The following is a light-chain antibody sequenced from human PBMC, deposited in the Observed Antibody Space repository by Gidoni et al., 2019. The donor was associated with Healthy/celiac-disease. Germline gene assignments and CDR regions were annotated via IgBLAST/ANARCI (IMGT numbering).Light chain of an antibody. CDR2: GAY. CDR1: QGVSSN. J-gene: IGKJ1*01. V-gene: IGKV3-15*01. CDR3: QQYNNWPQT. Sequence: IVMTQSPATLSVSPGERATLSCRASQGVSSNLAWYQQKPGQAPRLLIYGAYTRATGIPARFSGSGSGTEFTLTISSLQSEDFAVYYCQQYNNWPQTFGQGTKVEIK.